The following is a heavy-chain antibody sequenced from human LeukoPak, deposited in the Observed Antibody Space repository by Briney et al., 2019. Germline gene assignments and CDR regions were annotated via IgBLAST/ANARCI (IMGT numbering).Heavy chain of an antibody. Sequence: GGSLRLSCAASGLTFSSYTMNWVRQAPGKGLEWVSYISSSSSIIYYADSVKGRFTISRDNAKNSLYLQMNSLRAEDTAVYYCARQKDYGVDYWGQGTLVTVSS. J-gene: IGHJ4*02. CDR3: ARQKDYGVDY. V-gene: IGHV3-48*04. D-gene: IGHD4-17*01. CDR2: ISSSSSII. CDR1: GLTFSSYT.